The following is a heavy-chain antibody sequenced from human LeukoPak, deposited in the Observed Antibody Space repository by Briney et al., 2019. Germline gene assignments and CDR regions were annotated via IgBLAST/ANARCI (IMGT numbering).Heavy chain of an antibody. CDR3: ARETSQKGAHYMDV. D-gene: IGHD3-16*01. CDR1: GGSITRSNW. V-gene: IGHV4-4*02. J-gene: IGHJ6*03. Sequence: SETLSLTCAVSGGSITRSNWWTWVRQSPGKGLQWIGEIYHSGSTNYNPSLKSRVTISVDKSKNQFSLKLRSVTAADTAVYYCARETSQKGAHYMDVWGKGTTVTISS. CDR2: IYHSGST.